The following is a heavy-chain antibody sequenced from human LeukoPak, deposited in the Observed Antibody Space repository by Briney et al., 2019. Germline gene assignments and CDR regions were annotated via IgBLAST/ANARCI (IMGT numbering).Heavy chain of an antibody. CDR2: ISYDGSNK. CDR3: ARDLHYGMDV. CDR1: GLTFSRYT. V-gene: IGHV3-30-3*01. J-gene: IGHJ6*02. Sequence: PGGSLRLSCAGSGLTFSRYTMHWVRQAPGKGLEWVAIISYDGSNKHYADSVKGRFTISRDNAKNTLYLQMNSLRAEDTAVYYCARDLHYGMDVWGQGTTVTVSS.